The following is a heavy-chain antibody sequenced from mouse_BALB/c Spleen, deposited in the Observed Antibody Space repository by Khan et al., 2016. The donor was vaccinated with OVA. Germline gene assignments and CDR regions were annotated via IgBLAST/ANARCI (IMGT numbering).Heavy chain of an antibody. J-gene: IGHJ1*01. CDR1: GYTFTNYG. CDR3: GSGGYWYFDV. CDR2: INTYTGET. Sequence: QIQLVQSGPELKKPGETVKISCKASGYTFTNYGMNWVKQAPGKGLKWMGWINTYTGETTYADDFKGRFAFSLETSASTVYLQIHNLKNEDTATYFCGSGGYWYFDVWGAGTTVTVSS. V-gene: IGHV9-3-1*01. D-gene: IGHD1-1*02.